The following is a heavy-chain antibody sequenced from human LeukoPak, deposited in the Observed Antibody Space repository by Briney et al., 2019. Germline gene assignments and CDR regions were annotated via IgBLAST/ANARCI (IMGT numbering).Heavy chain of an antibody. J-gene: IGHJ4*02. CDR1: GFTFNSYW. V-gene: IGHV3-74*01. CDR2: ITTDGSGT. CDR3: ARGAVAGANFDY. Sequence: GGSLRLSCADSGFTFNSYWMHWVRQAPGKGLAWVSHITTDGSGTSYADSVKGRFTISRDNAKKTLYLQMNSLRAEDTAVSYCARGAVAGANFDYWGLGTLVTVSS. D-gene: IGHD1-26*01.